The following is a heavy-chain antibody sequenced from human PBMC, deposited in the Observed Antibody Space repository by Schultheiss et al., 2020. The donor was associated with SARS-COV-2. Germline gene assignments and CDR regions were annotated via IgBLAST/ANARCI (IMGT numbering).Heavy chain of an antibody. D-gene: IGHD6-13*01. Sequence: GGSLRLSCAASGFTFRNYWMDWVRQAPGKGLQWVANIKQDGSVEHYVDSVRGRFIISRDNAKNSLDLQMNSLRVDDTAVYYCGKEGEEIGTSWGQGTLVTVSS. J-gene: IGHJ4*02. CDR2: IKQDGSVE. CDR1: GFTFRNYW. CDR3: GKEGEEIGTS. V-gene: IGHV3-7*03.